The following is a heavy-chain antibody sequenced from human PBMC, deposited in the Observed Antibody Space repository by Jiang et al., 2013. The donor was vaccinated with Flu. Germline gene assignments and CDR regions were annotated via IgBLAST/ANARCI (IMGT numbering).Heavy chain of an antibody. CDR2: VYPGDSNT. CDR3: ARIETFRGLIYYFDY. D-gene: IGHD3-16*01. CDR1: GYSFTSYW. V-gene: IGHV5-51*01. J-gene: IGHJ4*02. Sequence: GAEVKKPGESLKISCKGSGYSFTSYWIGWVRQMPGKGLEWMGIVYPGDSNTRYSPSFQGQVTISADKSISTAYLQWSSLRASDTATYYCARIETFRGLIYYFDYWGQGTLVTVSS.